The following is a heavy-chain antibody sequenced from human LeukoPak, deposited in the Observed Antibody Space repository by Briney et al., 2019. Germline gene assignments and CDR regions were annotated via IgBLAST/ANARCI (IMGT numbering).Heavy chain of an antibody. Sequence: AGGSLRLSCAASGFTFSHYAMGWVRQAPGKGLEWVSTISGRGDETYYADSVTGRFTMSRDNSKNTLYLQMNSLRAEDTAVYYCAKEGGNYPAFDYWGREPLVTVSS. J-gene: IGHJ4*02. D-gene: IGHD1-26*01. V-gene: IGHV3-23*01. CDR2: ISGRGDET. CDR1: GFTFSHYA. CDR3: AKEGGNYPAFDY.